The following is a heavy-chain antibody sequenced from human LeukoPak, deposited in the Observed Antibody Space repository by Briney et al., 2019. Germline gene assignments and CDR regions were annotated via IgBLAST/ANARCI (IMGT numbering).Heavy chain of an antibody. J-gene: IGHJ4*02. CDR2: IIPIFGTA. CDR1: GGTFSSYA. D-gene: IGHD6-19*01. CDR3: ARDRMEYSSGWYIDY. V-gene: IGHV1-69*13. Sequence: GASVKVSCKASGGTFSSYAISWVRQAPGQGLEWMGGIIPIFGTANYAQKFQGRVTITADESTSTAYMELSSLRSEDTAVYYCARDRMEYSSGWYIDYWGQGTLVTVSS.